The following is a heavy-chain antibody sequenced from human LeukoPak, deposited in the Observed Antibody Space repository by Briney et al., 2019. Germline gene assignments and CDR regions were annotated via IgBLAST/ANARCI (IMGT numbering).Heavy chain of an antibody. CDR2: IIPIFGTA. V-gene: IGHV1-69*05. D-gene: IGHD3-3*01. J-gene: IGHJ5*02. CDR3: ARAHAIFGVVIIKDWFDP. Sequence: ASVKVSCKASGGTFSSYAISWVRQAPGQGLEWMGGIIPIFGTANYAQKFQGRVTITTDESTSTAYMELSSLRSEDTAVYYCARAHAIFGVVIIKDWFDPWGQGTLVTVSS. CDR1: GGTFSSYA.